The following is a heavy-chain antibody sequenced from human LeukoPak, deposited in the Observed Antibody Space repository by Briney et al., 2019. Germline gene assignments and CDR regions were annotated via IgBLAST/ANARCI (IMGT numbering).Heavy chain of an antibody. V-gene: IGHV4-38-2*01. D-gene: IGHD6-6*01. CDR2: IYHSGST. CDR3: ARLLPDSSSCFDY. CDR1: GYSISSGYY. J-gene: IGHJ4*02. Sequence: SETLSLTCAVSGYSISSGYYWGWIRQPPGKGLEWIGSIYHSGSTYYNPSLKSRVTISVDTSKNQFSLKLSSVTAADTAVYYCARLLPDSSSCFDYWGQGTLVTVSS.